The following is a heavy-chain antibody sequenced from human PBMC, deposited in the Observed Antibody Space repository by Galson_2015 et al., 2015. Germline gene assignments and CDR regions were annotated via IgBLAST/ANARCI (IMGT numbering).Heavy chain of an antibody. D-gene: IGHD3-10*01. Sequence: ETLSLACAVSGYSISSGYYWGWIRQPTGQGLEWIGSIYHSGSTYYNPSLKSRVTISVDTPKNQFSLKLSSVTAADTAVYYCARGYGSGSYHFDYWGQGTLVTVSS. J-gene: IGHJ4*02. V-gene: IGHV4-38-2*01. CDR3: ARGYGSGSYHFDY. CDR1: GYSISSGYY. CDR2: IYHSGST.